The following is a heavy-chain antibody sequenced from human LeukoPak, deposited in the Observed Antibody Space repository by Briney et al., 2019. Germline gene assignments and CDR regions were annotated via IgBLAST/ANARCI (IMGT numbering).Heavy chain of an antibody. J-gene: IGHJ4*02. CDR2: ISGSGGSA. D-gene: IGHD4-17*01. V-gene: IGHV3-23*01. Sequence: GGSLRLSCAASGFTFSSYAMSWVRQAPGKGLEWVSAISGSGGSAYYADSVKGRFSVSRDNSKNMAYLQMSSLRAEDTALYYCAKSDYGYYFDSWGQGTLVTVSS. CDR3: AKSDYGYYFDS. CDR1: GFTFSSYA.